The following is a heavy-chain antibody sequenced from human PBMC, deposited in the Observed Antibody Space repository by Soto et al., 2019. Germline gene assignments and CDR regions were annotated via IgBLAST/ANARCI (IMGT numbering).Heavy chain of an antibody. CDR3: AGGGYYYDSSGYYQDDY. CDR2: IYHSGST. Sequence: QVQLQESGPGLVKPSGTLSLTCAVSGGSISSSNWWSWVRQPPGKGLEWIGEIYHSGSTNYNPSLKSRVTIPVDKSKNQCSLKLSSVTAADTAVYYCAGGGYYYDSSGYYQDDYWGQGTLVTVSS. V-gene: IGHV4-4*02. J-gene: IGHJ4*02. CDR1: GGSISSSNW. D-gene: IGHD3-22*01.